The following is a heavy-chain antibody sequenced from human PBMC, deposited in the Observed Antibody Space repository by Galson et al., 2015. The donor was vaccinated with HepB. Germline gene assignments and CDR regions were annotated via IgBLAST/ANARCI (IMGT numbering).Heavy chain of an antibody. V-gene: IGHV3-15*07. CDR2: IKSKTDGGTT. CDR1: GFTFSNAW. Sequence: SLRLSCAASGFTFSNAWMNWVRQAPGKGLEWVGRIKSKTDGGTTDYAAPVKGRFTISRDDSKNTLYLQMNSLKTEDTAVYYCTTAKPLTYYDSSGYWSRYAYWGQGTLVTVSS. J-gene: IGHJ4*02. CDR3: TTAKPLTYYDSSGYWSRYAY. D-gene: IGHD3-22*01.